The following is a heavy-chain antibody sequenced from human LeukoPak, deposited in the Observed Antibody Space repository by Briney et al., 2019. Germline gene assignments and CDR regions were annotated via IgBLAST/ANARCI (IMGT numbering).Heavy chain of an antibody. CDR1: GGSFSGYY. V-gene: IGHV4-34*01. D-gene: IGHD3-22*01. J-gene: IGHJ4*02. Sequence: PSETLSLTCAVYGGSFSGYYWSWIRQPRGKGLEWVGTIYYSGSTHTNPSLKSRVTISVDTSKNQFSLKLSSVTAADTAVYYCAGTYYYDGSGSTHFDHWGQGTLVTVSS. CDR2: IYYSGST. CDR3: AGTYYYDGSGSTHFDH.